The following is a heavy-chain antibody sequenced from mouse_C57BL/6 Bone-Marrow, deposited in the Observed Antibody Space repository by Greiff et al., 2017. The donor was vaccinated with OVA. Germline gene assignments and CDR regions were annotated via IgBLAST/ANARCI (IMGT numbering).Heavy chain of an antibody. D-gene: IGHD4-1*01. J-gene: IGHJ1*03. V-gene: IGHV1-80*01. CDR1: GYAFSSYW. Sequence: VQGVESGAELVKPGASVKISCKASGYAFSSYWMNWVKQRPGKGLEWIGQIYPGDGDTNYNGKFKGKATLTADKSSSTAYMQLSSLTSEDSAVYFCAREGTGTRYFDVWGTGTTVTVSS. CDR3: AREGTGTRYFDV. CDR2: IYPGDGDT.